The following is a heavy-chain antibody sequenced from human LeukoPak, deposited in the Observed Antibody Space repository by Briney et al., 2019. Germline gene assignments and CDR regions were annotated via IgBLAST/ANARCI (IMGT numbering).Heavy chain of an antibody. J-gene: IGHJ4*02. CDR2: IYYSGST. V-gene: IGHV4-31*03. CDR3: ARYKVTTTYYFDY. D-gene: IGHD4-17*01. CDR1: GGSISSGGYY. Sequence: SQTLSLTCTVSGGSISSGGYYWSWIRQHPGRGPEWIGYIYYSGSTYYNPSLKSRVIISVDTSKDQFSLKLSSVTAADTAVYYCARYKVTTTYYFDYWGQGTLVTVSA.